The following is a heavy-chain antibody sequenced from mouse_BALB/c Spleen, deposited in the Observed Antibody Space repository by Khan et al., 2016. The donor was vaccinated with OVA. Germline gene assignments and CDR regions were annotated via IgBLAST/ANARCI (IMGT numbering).Heavy chain of an antibody. Sequence: EVMLVESGGDFVRPGGSLKLSCAASGFTFSTYGMSWVRQTPDKRLEWVATINTGGAYTYYPDSVKGRFTISRDNAKTTLYLQVSSLKSEDTAIYYCARLAYYYNSEGFAYWGQGTLVTVSA. J-gene: IGHJ3*01. V-gene: IGHV5-6*01. CDR2: INTGGAYT. CDR1: GFTFSTYG. D-gene: IGHD1-1*01. CDR3: ARLAYYYNSEGFAY.